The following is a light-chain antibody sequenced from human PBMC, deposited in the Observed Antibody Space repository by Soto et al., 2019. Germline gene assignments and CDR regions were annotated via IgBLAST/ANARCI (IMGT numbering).Light chain of an antibody. Sequence: DIQMTPSPSSLSASVGDRVTITRRASQSISSYLNWYQQKPGKAPKLLIYAASSLQSGVPSRFSGSGSGTDFTLTISSLQPEDFATDYCQQSYSTPLTLGGGTKVEIK. CDR3: QQSYSTPLT. CDR1: QSISSY. CDR2: AAS. J-gene: IGKJ4*01. V-gene: IGKV1-39*01.